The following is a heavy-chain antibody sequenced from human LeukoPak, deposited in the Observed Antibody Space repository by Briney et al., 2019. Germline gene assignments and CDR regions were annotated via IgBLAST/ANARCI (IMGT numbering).Heavy chain of an antibody. V-gene: IGHV3-33*01. Sequence: GRSLRLSCAASGFTFSSYGMHWVRQAPGKGLEWVAVIWYDGSNKYYADSVKGRFTISRDNSKNTLYLQMNSLRAEDTAVYYCARDSGGWHQSFDYWGQGTLVTVSS. CDR3: ARDSGGWHQSFDY. CDR1: GFTFSSYG. J-gene: IGHJ4*02. CDR2: IWYDGSNK. D-gene: IGHD6-19*01.